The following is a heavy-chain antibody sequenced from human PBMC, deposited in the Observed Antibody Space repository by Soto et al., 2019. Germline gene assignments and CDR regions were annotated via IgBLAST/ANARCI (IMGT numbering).Heavy chain of an antibody. D-gene: IGHD2-8*01. CDR1: GGSISTYY. V-gene: IGHV4-59*12. Sequence: QVQLQESGPGLVKPSGTLSLTCTVSGGSISTYYWSWIRQPPGKGLEWIGYIYYGGSANYNPSLNSRINLSVDPSKRQLSLNLGSVTAADTALYYCARRGHCTTGVCSALDYWGQGTLVSVSS. CDR2: IYYGGSA. J-gene: IGHJ4*02. CDR3: ARRGHCTTGVCSALDY.